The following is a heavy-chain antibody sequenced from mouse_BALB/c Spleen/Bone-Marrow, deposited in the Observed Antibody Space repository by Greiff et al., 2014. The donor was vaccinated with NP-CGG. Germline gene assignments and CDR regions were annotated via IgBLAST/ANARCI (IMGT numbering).Heavy chain of an antibody. J-gene: IGHJ3*01. CDR3: AIYYYGSSGFAY. V-gene: IGHV14-3*02. Sequence: VQLQQSGAELVKPGASVRLSCTASGFNIKDTYMHWVKQRPEQGLEWIGRIDPANGNTKYDPKFQGKATITADTSSNTAYLQLSSLTSEDTAVYYCAIYYYGSSGFAYWAKGLWSLSL. D-gene: IGHD1-1*01. CDR2: IDPANGNT. CDR1: GFNIKDTY.